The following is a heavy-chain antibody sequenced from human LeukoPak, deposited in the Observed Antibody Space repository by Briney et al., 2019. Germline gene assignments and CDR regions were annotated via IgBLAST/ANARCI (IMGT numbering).Heavy chain of an antibody. Sequence: SETLSLTCTVSGGSISSSSYYWGWIRQPPGKGLEWIGSIYYSGSTYYNPSLKSRVTISVDTSKNQFSLKLSSVIAADTAVYYCASSPRVGVVIYFDYWGQGTLVTVSS. CDR2: IYYSGST. V-gene: IGHV4-39*07. CDR1: GGSISSSSYY. J-gene: IGHJ4*02. D-gene: IGHD3-3*01. CDR3: ASSPRVGVVIYFDY.